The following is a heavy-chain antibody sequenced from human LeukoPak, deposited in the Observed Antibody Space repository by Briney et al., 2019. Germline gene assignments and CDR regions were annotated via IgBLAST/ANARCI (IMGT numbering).Heavy chain of an antibody. D-gene: IGHD2-15*01. Sequence: ASVKVSCKASGYTFTSYGITWVRQAPGQGLEWMGWISAYNGNTNYAQKFQGRLTMTTDTSTNTAYMELRNLRPDDTAVYYCARDFFHGHCSGLTCFLLDSWGQGSLVTVSS. CDR1: GYTFTSYG. CDR2: ISAYNGNT. V-gene: IGHV1-18*01. J-gene: IGHJ4*02. CDR3: ARDFFHGHCSGLTCFLLDS.